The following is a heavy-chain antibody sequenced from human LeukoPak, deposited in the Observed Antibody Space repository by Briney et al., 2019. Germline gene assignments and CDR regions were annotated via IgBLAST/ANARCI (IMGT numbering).Heavy chain of an antibody. V-gene: IGHV1-46*01. CDR1: GYTFTSYY. J-gene: IGHJ4*02. CDR3: ARGGGGDSAAPFDY. Sequence: ASVEVSCKASGYTFTSYYMHWVRQAPGQGLEWMGIINPSGGSSRYAQKFQGRVTMTSDTSTSTLYMELSSLRSEDTAVYYCARGGGGDSAAPFDYWGQGTLVTVSS. D-gene: IGHD2-21*02. CDR2: INPSGGSS.